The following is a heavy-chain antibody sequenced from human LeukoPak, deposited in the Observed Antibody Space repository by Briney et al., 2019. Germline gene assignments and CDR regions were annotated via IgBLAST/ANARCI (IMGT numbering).Heavy chain of an antibody. CDR3: ARAGGYCGRISCPYYFDY. V-gene: IGHV1-46*01. J-gene: IGHJ4*02. D-gene: IGHD2-15*01. CDR1: GYTLTRYY. CDR2: IKPSGGST. Sequence: ASVEVSCQASGYTLTRYYMHRVREAPGQGVGRMGKIKPSGGSTTYAQKFQGRVTMTRNTSISTAYMELSSLRSEDTAVYYCARAGGYCGRISCPYYFDYWGQGSLVAVSS.